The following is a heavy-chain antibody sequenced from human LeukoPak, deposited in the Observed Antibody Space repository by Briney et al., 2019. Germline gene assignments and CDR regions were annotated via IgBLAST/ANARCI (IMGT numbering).Heavy chain of an antibody. Sequence: GGSLRLSCAASGFTFSSYEMNWVRQAPGKGLEWVSYISSSGSTIYYADSVKGRFTISRDNAKNSLYLQMNSLRAEDTAVYYCARGGWEGNWFDPWGQGTLVTVSS. V-gene: IGHV3-48*03. CDR3: ARGGWEGNWFDP. D-gene: IGHD1-26*01. CDR1: GFTFSSYE. J-gene: IGHJ5*02. CDR2: ISSSGSTI.